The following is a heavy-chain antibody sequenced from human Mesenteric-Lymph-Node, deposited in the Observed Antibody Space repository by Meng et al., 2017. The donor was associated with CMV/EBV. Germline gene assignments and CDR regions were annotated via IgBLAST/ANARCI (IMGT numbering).Heavy chain of an antibody. CDR2: IYYTGST. Sequence: SEILSLTFTVSGGSISSGDYYWSWIRQPPGKGLEWIGYIYYTGSTYYNPSLKSRVTISVDTSKNQFSLKLSSVTAADTAVYYCTSTSLNYYGSGSYPFDYWGQGTLVTVSS. D-gene: IGHD3-10*01. CDR1: GGSISSGDYY. V-gene: IGHV4-30-4*08. J-gene: IGHJ4*02. CDR3: TSTSLNYYGSGSYPFDY.